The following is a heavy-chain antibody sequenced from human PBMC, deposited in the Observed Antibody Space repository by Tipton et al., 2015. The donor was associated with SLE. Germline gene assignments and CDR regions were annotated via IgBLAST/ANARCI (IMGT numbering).Heavy chain of an antibody. V-gene: IGHV4-59*01. Sequence: TLSLTCTVSGDSISSYYWSWIRQPPGKGLEWIGYFSYNEITNYNPSLKSRVTISIDTSENQFSLKMRSVTAADTAVYYCARVIRGYTYGPWDYWGQGTLVTVSS. D-gene: IGHD5-18*01. J-gene: IGHJ4*02. CDR3: ARVIRGYTYGPWDY. CDR1: GDSISSYY. CDR2: FSYNEIT.